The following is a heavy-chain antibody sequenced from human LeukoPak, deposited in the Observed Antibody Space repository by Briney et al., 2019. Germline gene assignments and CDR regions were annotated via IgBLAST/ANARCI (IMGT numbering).Heavy chain of an antibody. CDR1: GFTFSSYA. V-gene: IGHV3-23*01. D-gene: IGHD3-22*01. Sequence: GGSLRLSCAASGFTFSSYAMSWVRQAPGKGLEWVSAISGSGGSTYYADSVKGWFTISRDNSKNTLYLQMNSLRAEDTAVYYCAKGYTSDSTMIVVDATPFDYWGQGTLVTVSS. CDR2: ISGSGGST. J-gene: IGHJ4*02. CDR3: AKGYTSDSTMIVVDATPFDY.